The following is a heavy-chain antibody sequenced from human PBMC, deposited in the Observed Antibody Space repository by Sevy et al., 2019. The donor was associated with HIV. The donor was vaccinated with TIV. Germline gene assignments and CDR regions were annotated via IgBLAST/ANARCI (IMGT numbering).Heavy chain of an antibody. CDR3: AKSGRSGGTCAYS. Sequence: GGSLRLSCAASGFTFSDDYMSWIRQAPGKGLEWVSHISSSGSSIYYADSVKGRFTISRDNAKNSLYLQMNNLRAEDTAVYYCAKSGRSGGTCAYSWGQGTLVTVSS. D-gene: IGHD2-15*01. CDR1: GFTFSDDY. CDR2: ISSSGSSI. J-gene: IGHJ5*02. V-gene: IGHV3-11*01.